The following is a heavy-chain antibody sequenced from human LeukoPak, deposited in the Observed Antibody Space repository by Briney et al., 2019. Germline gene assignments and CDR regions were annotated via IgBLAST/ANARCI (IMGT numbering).Heavy chain of an antibody. D-gene: IGHD3-3*01. J-gene: IGHJ4*02. CDR2: IYHSGST. V-gene: IGHV4-4*02. CDR3: ARLTGLEFWGGYYLDY. Sequence: PSETLSLTCAVSGGSISSSNWWSWVRQPPGKGLEWIGEIYHSGSTNYNPSLKSRVTISVDKSKNQFSLKLSSVTAADTAVYYCARLTGLEFWGGYYLDYWGQGTLVTVSS. CDR1: GGSISSSNW.